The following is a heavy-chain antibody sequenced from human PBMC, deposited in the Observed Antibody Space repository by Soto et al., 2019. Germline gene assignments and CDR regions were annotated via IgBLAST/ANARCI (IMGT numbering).Heavy chain of an antibody. Sequence: PPGEGLVWSGVIYLSGSTNYNPLLKRLATISEHTSKNQVSLKLSSVTAADTAVYYCARHPGYGLYYFDYWGQGTLVTVSS. J-gene: IGHJ4*02. CDR2: IYLSGST. CDR3: ARHPGYGLYYFDY. V-gene: IGHV4-34*13. D-gene: IGHD5-18*01.